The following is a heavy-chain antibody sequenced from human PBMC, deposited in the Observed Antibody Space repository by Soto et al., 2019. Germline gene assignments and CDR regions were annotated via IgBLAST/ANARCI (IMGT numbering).Heavy chain of an antibody. Sequence: QVQLVESGGGVVQPGRSLRLSCAASGFTFSSYGMPWVRQAPGKRLEWVAVISYDGSNKYYADSVKGRFTISRDNSKNTLYLQMNSLRAEDTAVYYCANREQWLAFFDYWGQGTLVTVSS. CDR1: GFTFSSYG. CDR3: ANREQWLAFFDY. D-gene: IGHD6-19*01. CDR2: ISYDGSNK. J-gene: IGHJ4*02. V-gene: IGHV3-30*18.